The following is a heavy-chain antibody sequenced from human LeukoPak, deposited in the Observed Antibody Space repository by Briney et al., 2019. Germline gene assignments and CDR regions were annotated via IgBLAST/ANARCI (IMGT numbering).Heavy chain of an antibody. CDR2: IYSGGST. D-gene: IGHD3-10*01. V-gene: IGHV3-66*01. CDR1: GFTFSSYA. J-gene: IGHJ5*02. CDR3: ARDQYYYGSGSYYRWFDP. Sequence: SGGSLRLSCAASGFTFSSYAMSWVRQAPGKGLEWVSVIYSGGSTYYADSVKGRFTISRDNPKNTLYLQMNSLRAEDTAVYYCARDQYYYGSGSYYRWFDPWGQGTLVTVSS.